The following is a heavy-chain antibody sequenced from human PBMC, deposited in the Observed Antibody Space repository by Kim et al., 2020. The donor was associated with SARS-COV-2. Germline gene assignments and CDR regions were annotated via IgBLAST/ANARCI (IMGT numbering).Heavy chain of an antibody. CDR1: GYSFTSYW. CDR3: ARHASYYDFWSGPYYFDN. Sequence: GESLKISCKGSGYSFTSYWIGWVRQMPGKGLEWMGIIYPGDSDTRYSPSFQGQVTISADKSISTDYLQWRSLKASDTAMYYCARHASYYDFWSGPYYFDNWCQGTLVTVSS. J-gene: IGHJ4*02. V-gene: IGHV5-51*01. D-gene: IGHD3-3*01. CDR2: IYPGDSDT.